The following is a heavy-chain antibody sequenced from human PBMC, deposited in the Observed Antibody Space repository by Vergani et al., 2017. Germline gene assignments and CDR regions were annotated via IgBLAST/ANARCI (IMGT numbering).Heavy chain of an antibody. D-gene: IGHD1-1*01. V-gene: IGHV3-30*03. CDR2: ISYDGNKK. Sequence: QVQLVESGGGEVQPGRSLRLSCSAAGFPFSDYGVHWVCQAPGKGLEWVSVISYDGNKKNYADSVKGRFTISRDNSKNTLYLEMNALRAEDTAVYYCARDFLTKVTTLDYYYMGVLGKGTTVTVSS. CDR1: GFPFSDYG. J-gene: IGHJ6*03. CDR3: ARDFLTKVTTLDYYYMGV.